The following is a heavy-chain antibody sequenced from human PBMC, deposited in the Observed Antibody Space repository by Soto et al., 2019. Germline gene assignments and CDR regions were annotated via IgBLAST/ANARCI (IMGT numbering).Heavy chain of an antibody. D-gene: IGHD6-13*01. V-gene: IGHV4-4*02. J-gene: IGHJ4*02. CDR2: IYHSGST. Sequence: QVQLQESGPGLVKPSGTLSLTCAVSSGSISSSNWWSWVRQPPGKGREWIGEIYHSGSTNYNPSLKSRVTISVAKSKTQFSLKLSAVTAADTAVYYCARGRASSSWYSELFDYWGQGTLVTVSS. CDR1: SGSISSSNW. CDR3: ARGRASSSWYSELFDY.